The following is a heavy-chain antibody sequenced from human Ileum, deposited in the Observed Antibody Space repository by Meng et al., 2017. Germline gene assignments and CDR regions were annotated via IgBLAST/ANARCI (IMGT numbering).Heavy chain of an antibody. Sequence: EVQLVGSGGGLVPPGGSLRLSCAASGFIFSRYWMTWVRQAPGRGLEWVANIKQDESAKYYVDSVKGRFTISRDNAKNSLYLEMNSLRVEDTAMYYCAGGLGWSFDLWGRGTLVTVSS. CDR2: IKQDESAK. CDR1: GFIFSRYW. CDR3: AGGLGWSFDL. J-gene: IGHJ2*01. V-gene: IGHV3-7*04.